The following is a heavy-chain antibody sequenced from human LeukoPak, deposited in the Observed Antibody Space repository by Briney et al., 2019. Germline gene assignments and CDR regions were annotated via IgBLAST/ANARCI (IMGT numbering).Heavy chain of an antibody. CDR2: IWSDGSHK. D-gene: IGHD6-13*01. CDR1: GFTFSSYG. Sequence: GGSLRLSCAASGFTFSSYGMHWIRQAPGKGLEWAAVIWSDGSHKYYADSMKGRFTISRDNSKNMVYLQMDSLRVEDTAVYYCVSAAGAFDMWGQGTLVTVSS. V-gene: IGHV3-33*01. CDR3: VSAAGAFDM. J-gene: IGHJ3*02.